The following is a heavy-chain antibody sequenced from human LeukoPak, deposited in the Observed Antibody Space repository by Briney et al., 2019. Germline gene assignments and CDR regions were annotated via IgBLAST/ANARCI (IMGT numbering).Heavy chain of an antibody. J-gene: IGHJ4*02. D-gene: IGHD2-2*01. CDR3: AKVVGVLDCSSTSCAPFFDY. CDR2: IIPILGIA. CDR1: GGTFSSYA. V-gene: IGHV1-69*04. Sequence: SVKVSCKASGGTFSSYAISWVRQAPGQGLEWMGRIIPILGIANYAQKFQGRVTITADKSTSTAYMELSSLRSEDTAVYYCAKVVGVLDCSSTSCAPFFDYWGQGTLVTVSS.